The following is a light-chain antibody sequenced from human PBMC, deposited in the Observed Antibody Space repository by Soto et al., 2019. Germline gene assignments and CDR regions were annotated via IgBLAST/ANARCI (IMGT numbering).Light chain of an antibody. V-gene: IGKV3-15*01. CDR2: DAS. Sequence: MTPSEGALSVSPGTRATLFCRASQSISSSLAWYQHKPGQAPRLFIYDASTRATGIPARFSGSGSGTEFTLTISSLQSEDFAVYYCQQYNIWPETFGQGTKVDIK. J-gene: IGKJ1*01. CDR3: QQYNIWPET. CDR1: QSISSS.